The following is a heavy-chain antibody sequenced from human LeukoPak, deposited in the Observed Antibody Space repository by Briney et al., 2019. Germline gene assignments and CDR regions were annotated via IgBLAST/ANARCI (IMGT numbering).Heavy chain of an antibody. Sequence: GGSLRLSCAASGFTFSSYSMNWVRQAPGKGLEWVAVISNDGSNKYYADSVKGRFTISRDNSKNTLYLQMNSLRAEDTAVYYCAKAPPGGAQGGSFDYWGQGPLVPSSS. CDR3: AKAPPGGAQGGSFDY. V-gene: IGHV3-30*18. CDR1: GFTFSSYS. J-gene: IGHJ4*02. D-gene: IGHD3-10*01. CDR2: ISNDGSNK.